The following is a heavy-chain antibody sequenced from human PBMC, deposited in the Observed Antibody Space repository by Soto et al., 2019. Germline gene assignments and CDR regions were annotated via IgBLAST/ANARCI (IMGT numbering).Heavy chain of an antibody. CDR3: ARGCSGGSCYSRAFDI. V-gene: IGHV4-38-2*01. D-gene: IGHD2-15*01. CDR1: GYSISSGYY. CDR2: IYHSGST. J-gene: IGHJ3*02. Sequence: NPSETLSLTCAVSGYSISSGYYWGWIRQPPGKGLEWIGSIYHSGSTYYNPSLKSRVTISVDTSKNQFSLKLSSVTAADTAVYYCARGCSGGSCYSRAFDIWGQGTMVTVSS.